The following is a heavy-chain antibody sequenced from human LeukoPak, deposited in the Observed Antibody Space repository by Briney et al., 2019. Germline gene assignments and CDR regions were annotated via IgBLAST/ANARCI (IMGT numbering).Heavy chain of an antibody. V-gene: IGHV1-8*01. J-gene: IGHJ4*02. CDR2: MNPNSGNT. Sequence: AAMEVSCKASGYALSSYGVKLSRLATSQGLEWMGWMNPNSGNTGYAQKFQGRVTMTRNTSISTAYMELSSLRSEDTAVYYCARDGSSSWYFDYWGQGTLVTVSS. D-gene: IGHD6-13*01. CDR1: GYALSSYG. CDR3: ARDGSSSWYFDY.